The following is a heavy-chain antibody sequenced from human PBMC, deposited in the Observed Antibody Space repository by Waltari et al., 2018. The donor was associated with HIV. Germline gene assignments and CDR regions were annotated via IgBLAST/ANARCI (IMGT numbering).Heavy chain of an antibody. V-gene: IGHV3-30*02. D-gene: IGHD6-19*01. Sequence: QVQLVESGGGVVQPGGSLRLSCAASGFILSRYGMHWVRQVPGKGLEWVELIQNDERNKYYADSVKGRFTISRDSSTNVLFLQMNSPRVEDTALYYCVKDLSGGWSLDYWGQGTLVTVS. CDR3: VKDLSGGWSLDY. CDR1: GFILSRYG. CDR2: IQNDERNK. J-gene: IGHJ4*02.